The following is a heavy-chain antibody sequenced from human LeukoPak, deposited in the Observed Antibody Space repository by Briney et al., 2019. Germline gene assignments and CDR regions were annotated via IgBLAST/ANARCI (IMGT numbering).Heavy chain of an antibody. CDR3: AKVYDSSGYYYFDY. Sequence: PGGSLRLSCAASGFTFSDHYMDWVRQAPGKGLEWVGRTRNKANCYTTEYAASVKGRFTISRDDSKNSLYLQMNSLKTEDTAVYYCAKVYDSSGYYYFDYWGQGTLVTVSS. V-gene: IGHV3-72*01. D-gene: IGHD3-22*01. J-gene: IGHJ4*02. CDR1: GFTFSDHY. CDR2: TRNKANCYTT.